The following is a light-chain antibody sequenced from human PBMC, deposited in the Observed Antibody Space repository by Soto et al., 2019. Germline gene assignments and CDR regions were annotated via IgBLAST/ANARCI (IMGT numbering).Light chain of an antibody. Sequence: DFQLTQSPSSLSASVGDRVTITCRANQSFSTYLAWYQQKQGKVPKLLISGISTLHSGVPSRFSGSGFWSKVNLYISSLQPCDFSTYCCQQFRTFGQGTKVDIK. CDR1: QSFSTY. CDR2: GIS. CDR3: QQFRT. J-gene: IGKJ1*01. V-gene: IGKV1-27*01.